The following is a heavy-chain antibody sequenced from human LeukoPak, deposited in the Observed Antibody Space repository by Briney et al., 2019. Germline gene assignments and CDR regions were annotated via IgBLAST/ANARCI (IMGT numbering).Heavy chain of an antibody. CDR1: GGTFSSYA. D-gene: IGHD2-15*01. Sequence: ASVKVSCKASGGTFSSYAISWVQQAPGQGLEWMGGIIPIFGTANYAQKFQGRVTITADESTSTAYMELSSLRSEDTAVYYCVYLGYCSGGSCYSGDFDYWGQGTLVTVSS. CDR2: IIPIFGTA. CDR3: VYLGYCSGGSCYSGDFDY. V-gene: IGHV1-69*01. J-gene: IGHJ4*02.